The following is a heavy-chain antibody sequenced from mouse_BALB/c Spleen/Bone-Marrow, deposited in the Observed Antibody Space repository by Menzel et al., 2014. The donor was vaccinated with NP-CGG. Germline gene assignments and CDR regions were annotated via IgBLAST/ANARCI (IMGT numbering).Heavy chain of an antibody. CDR1: GFSFNSYG. J-gene: IGHJ3*01. V-gene: IGHV5-9-2*01. D-gene: IGHD2-4*01. CDR2: ISGGGSYT. Sequence: EVKLVESGGGLVKSGVSPKLSCAASGFSFNSYGMSWVRQTPEKRLEWVATISGGGSYTFYPDSVKGRFTISRDNAKNNLYLQLSSQRSEDTALYYCARHAYYDQTEVSFVYWGQGTLVPVSA. CDR3: ARHAYYDQTEVSFVY.